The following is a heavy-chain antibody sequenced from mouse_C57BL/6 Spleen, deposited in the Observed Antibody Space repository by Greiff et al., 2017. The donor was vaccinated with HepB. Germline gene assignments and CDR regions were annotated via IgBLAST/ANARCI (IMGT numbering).Heavy chain of an antibody. J-gene: IGHJ4*01. Sequence: VQLQQPGAELVMPGASVKLSCKASGHTFTSYWMHWVKQRPGQGLEWIGEIDPSDSYTNYNQKFKGTSTSTVDKSSSTAYMQLSSLTSEDSSVYYCARLPTLLSYATGYWGQRPPVTVSS. CDR2: IDPSDSYT. CDR1: GHTFTSYW. D-gene: IGHD1-1*01. V-gene: IGHV1-69*01. CDR3: ARLPTLLSYATGY.